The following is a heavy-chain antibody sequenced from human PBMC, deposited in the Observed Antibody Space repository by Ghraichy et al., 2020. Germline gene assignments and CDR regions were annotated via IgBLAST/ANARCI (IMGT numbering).Heavy chain of an antibody. J-gene: IGHJ4*02. CDR1: GFTFSNGW. Sequence: GGSLRLSCVASGFTFSNGWMSWVRQAPGKGLEWVGRIKSKTDGGTSEYAAPVKGRFTISRDDSKNTLYLQMNSLKTEDTAVYYCTADVLSSGSDTDYWGQGTLVTVSS. CDR3: TADVLSSGSDTDY. D-gene: IGHD3-22*01. V-gene: IGHV3-15*01. CDR2: IKSKTDGGTS.